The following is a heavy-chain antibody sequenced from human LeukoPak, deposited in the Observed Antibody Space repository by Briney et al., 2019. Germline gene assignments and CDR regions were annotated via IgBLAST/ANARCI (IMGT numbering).Heavy chain of an antibody. CDR1: GGSLSSSSYY. Sequence: PETLSLTCTVSGGSLSSSSYYWGWIRQPPGKGLEWIGSIYYRGSTYYNPSLKGRVTISVDTSKNQFSLKLSSVTAAETAVYYCARHGVVVITALFYYWGQGTLVTVSS. CDR3: ARHGVVVITALFYY. V-gene: IGHV4-39*01. J-gene: IGHJ4*02. D-gene: IGHD3-22*01. CDR2: IYYRGST.